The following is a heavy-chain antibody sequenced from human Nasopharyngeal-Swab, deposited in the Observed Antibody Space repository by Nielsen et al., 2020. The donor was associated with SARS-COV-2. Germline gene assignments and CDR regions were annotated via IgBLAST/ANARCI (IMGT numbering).Heavy chain of an antibody. Sequence: SETLSLTCTVSGGSVRSSTYYWSWIRQPPGKGLEYIGFFYNTGSTNYIPSLKSRVTISVDTSKNQFSLKLSSVTAADTAVYYCAREPPVDIVATTHFDYWGQGTLVTVSS. CDR3: AREPPVDIVATTHFDY. V-gene: IGHV4-61*01. D-gene: IGHD5-12*01. CDR2: FYNTGST. J-gene: IGHJ4*02. CDR1: GGSVRSSTYY.